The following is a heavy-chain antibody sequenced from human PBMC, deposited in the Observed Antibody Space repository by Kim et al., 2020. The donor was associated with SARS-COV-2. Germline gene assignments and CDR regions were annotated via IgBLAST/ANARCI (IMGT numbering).Heavy chain of an antibody. CDR2: ISAYNGNT. D-gene: IGHD4-17*01. J-gene: IGHJ6*02. Sequence: ASVKVSCKASGYTFTSYGISWVRQAPGQGLEWMGWISAYNGNTNYAQKLQGRVTMTTDTSTSTAYMELRSLRSDDTAVYYCARDGIQMRDTVTTRYYYYYGMDVWGQGTTVTVSS. CDR3: ARDGIQMRDTVTTRYYYYYGMDV. CDR1: GYTFTSYG. V-gene: IGHV1-18*04.